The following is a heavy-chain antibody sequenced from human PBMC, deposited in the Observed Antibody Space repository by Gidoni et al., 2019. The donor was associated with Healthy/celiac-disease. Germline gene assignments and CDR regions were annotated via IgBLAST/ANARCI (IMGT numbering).Heavy chain of an antibody. CDR3: ARDFQEGYSSGWGT. D-gene: IGHD6-19*01. Sequence: EVQLVESGGGLVKPGGSLRLSCAASGFTFSSYSMNWVRQAPGKGLECVSSISSISSYIYYADSVKGRFTISRDNAKNSLYLQMNSLRAEDTAVYYCARDFQEGYSSGWGTWGQGTLVTVSS. CDR1: GFTFSSYS. V-gene: IGHV3-21*01. CDR2: ISSISSYI. J-gene: IGHJ4*02.